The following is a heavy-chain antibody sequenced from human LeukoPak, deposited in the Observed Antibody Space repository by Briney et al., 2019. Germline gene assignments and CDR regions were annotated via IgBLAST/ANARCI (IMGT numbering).Heavy chain of an antibody. Sequence: ASVKVSCKASGYTFNIFGINWVRQAPGQGLKWVGWVSAYSSNTNYAERFQGRVTMTTDTSTRTAYMELSSLRSDDTAVYYCARFVNNGHDYPGDYWGQGTLVTVSS. D-gene: IGHD5-12*01. CDR1: GYTFNIFG. CDR3: ARFVNNGHDYPGDY. CDR2: VSAYSSNT. V-gene: IGHV1-18*01. J-gene: IGHJ4*02.